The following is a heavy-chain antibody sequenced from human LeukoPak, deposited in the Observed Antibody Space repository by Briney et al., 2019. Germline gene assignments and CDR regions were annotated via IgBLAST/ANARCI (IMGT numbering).Heavy chain of an antibody. CDR2: ISSSGSTI. CDR1: GFTFSSYE. CDR3: ARGSRFGVVGRDAFDI. D-gene: IGHD3-3*01. V-gene: IGHV3-48*03. J-gene: IGHJ3*02. Sequence: PGGSLRLSCAASGFTFSSYEMNWVRQAPGKGLEWVSYISSSGSTIYYADSVKGRFTFSRDNAKKSLYLQMNSLRAEDTAVYYCARGSRFGVVGRDAFDIWGQGTMVTVSS.